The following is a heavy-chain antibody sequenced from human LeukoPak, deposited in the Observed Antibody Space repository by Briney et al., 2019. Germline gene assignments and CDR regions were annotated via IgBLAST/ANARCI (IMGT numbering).Heavy chain of an antibody. J-gene: IGHJ4*02. CDR2: INPNSGGT. V-gene: IGHV1-2*04. Sequence: GASVKVSCKASGYTFTGYYMLWVRQAPGQGLEWMGWINPNSGGTNYAQKFQGWVTMTRDTSISTAYMELSRLRSDDTAVYYCARSLPGRYSSSRYHLGYWGQGTLVTVSS. CDR1: GYTFTGYY. D-gene: IGHD6-13*01. CDR3: ARSLPGRYSSSRYHLGY.